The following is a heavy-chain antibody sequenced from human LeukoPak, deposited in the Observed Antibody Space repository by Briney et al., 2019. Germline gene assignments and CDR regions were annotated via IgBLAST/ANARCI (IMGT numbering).Heavy chain of an antibody. J-gene: IGHJ4*02. V-gene: IGHV5-51*01. CDR1: GYSFTSYW. CDR3: ARVVRSSGYYYPLDH. Sequence: GESLKISCKGSGYSFTSYWIGWVRQMPGKGLEWMGIIYPGDSDTRYSPSFQGQVTISAGKSISTAYLQWSSLKASDTAMYYCARVVRSSGYYYPLDHWGQGTLVTVSS. CDR2: IYPGDSDT. D-gene: IGHD3-22*01.